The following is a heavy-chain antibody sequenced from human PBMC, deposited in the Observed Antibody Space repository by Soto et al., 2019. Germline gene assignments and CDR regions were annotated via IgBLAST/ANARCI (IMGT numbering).Heavy chain of an antibody. V-gene: IGHV4-59*01. CDR1: GGSISSYY. D-gene: IGHD3-10*01. Sequence: TLSLTCTVSGGSISSYYWSWIRQPPGKGLEWIGYIYYSGSTNYNPSLKSRVTISLDSSKNQFSLILSSVTAADTSVYFCARFRRNYFDYWGQGTPVTVSS. J-gene: IGHJ4*02. CDR2: IYYSGST. CDR3: ARFRRNYFDY.